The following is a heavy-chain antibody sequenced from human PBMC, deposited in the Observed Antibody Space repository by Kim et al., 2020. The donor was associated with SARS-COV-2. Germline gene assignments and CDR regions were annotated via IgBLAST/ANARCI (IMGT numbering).Heavy chain of an antibody. J-gene: IGHJ4*02. D-gene: IGHD3-9*01. V-gene: IGHV3-9*01. CDR3: AKDRAVLRYFDWLLDFDY. CDR1: GFTFDDYA. CDR2: ISWNSGSI. Sequence: GGSLRLSCAASGFTFDDYAMHWVRQAPGKGLEWVSGISWNSGSIGYADSVKGRFTISRDNAKNSLYLQMNSLRAEDTALYYCAKDRAVLRYFDWLLDFDYWGQGTLVTVSS.